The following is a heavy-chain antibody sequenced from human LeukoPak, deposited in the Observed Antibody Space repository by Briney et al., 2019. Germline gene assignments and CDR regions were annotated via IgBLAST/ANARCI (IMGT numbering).Heavy chain of an antibody. D-gene: IGHD6-19*01. Sequence: AGGSLRLSCAASGFTFNNYAMSWVRQAPGKGLEWVSGISGSGSSTYYADSVKGRFTISRDNSKNTLYLQMNSLRAEDTAVYYCARVRVSSSGWYNWGQGTLVTVSS. CDR3: ARVRVSSSGWYN. CDR2: ISGSGSST. CDR1: GFTFNNYA. J-gene: IGHJ4*02. V-gene: IGHV3-23*01.